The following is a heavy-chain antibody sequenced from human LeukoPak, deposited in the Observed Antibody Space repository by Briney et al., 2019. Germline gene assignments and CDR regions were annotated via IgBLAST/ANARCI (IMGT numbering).Heavy chain of an antibody. CDR3: ARGPVGTYSYGLSWFDP. CDR2: ISSSSSYI. D-gene: IGHD5-18*01. CDR1: GFTFSSYS. V-gene: IGHV3-21*01. Sequence: GGSLRLSCAASGFTFSSYSMNWVRQAPGKGLELVSSISSSSSYIYYADSVKGRFTISRDNAKNSLYLQLNSLRAEDTAVYYCARGPVGTYSYGLSWFDPWGQGTLVTVSS. J-gene: IGHJ5*02.